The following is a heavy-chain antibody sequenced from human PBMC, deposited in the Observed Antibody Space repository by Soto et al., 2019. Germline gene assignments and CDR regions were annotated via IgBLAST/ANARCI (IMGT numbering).Heavy chain of an antibody. V-gene: IGHV1-69*13. CDR1: GGTFSSYA. Sequence: GASVKVSCKASGGTFSSYAISWVRQAPGQGLEWMGGIIPIFGTANYAQKFQGRVTITADESTSTAYMELSSLRSEDTAVYYCARVVDQIFGVGTYYYYGMDVWGQGTTVTVSS. CDR3: ARVVDQIFGVGTYYYYGMDV. J-gene: IGHJ6*02. CDR2: IIPIFGTA. D-gene: IGHD3-3*01.